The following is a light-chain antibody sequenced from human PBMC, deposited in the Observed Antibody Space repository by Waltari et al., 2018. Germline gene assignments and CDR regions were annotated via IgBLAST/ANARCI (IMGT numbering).Light chain of an antibody. J-gene: IGLJ1*01. CDR3: SSYTTSSTYV. CDR1: SSDVGGYNS. V-gene: IGLV2-14*03. CDR2: HVN. Sequence: QSALAQPASVSGSPGQSITIPCTGTSSDVGGYNSVSWFQQHPGKAPKLMVYHVNKRPSGVSNRFSGSKSGNTASLTISGLQAEDEADYYCSSYTTSSTYVFGTGTEVTVV.